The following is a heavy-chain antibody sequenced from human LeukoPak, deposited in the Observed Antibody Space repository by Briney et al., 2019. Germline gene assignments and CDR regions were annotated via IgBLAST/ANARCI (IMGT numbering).Heavy chain of an antibody. CDR3: ARGTGYSVFDY. CDR2: INSDGSST. J-gene: IGHJ4*02. D-gene: IGHD5-24*01. Sequence: GGSLRLSCAASGFTFSSYWMNWVRQAPGKGLVWVSRINSDGSSTSYADSVKGRFTISRDNAKNTLYLQMSSLRGEDTAVYYCARGTGYSVFDYWGQGTLVTVSS. CDR1: GFTFSSYW. V-gene: IGHV3-74*01.